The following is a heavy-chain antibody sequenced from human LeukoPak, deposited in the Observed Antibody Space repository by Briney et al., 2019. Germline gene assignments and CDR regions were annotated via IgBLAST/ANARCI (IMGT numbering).Heavy chain of an antibody. CDR2: ISSNHKTI. CDR3: ARGYRGSYFFDY. D-gene: IGHD1-26*01. Sequence: GGSLRLSCAASGFTFSDYYMSWIRQAPGKGLEWVSYISSNHKTIYYAASVKDRFTISRDNANNSLSLQMNSLTAEDTAIYYCARGYRGSYFFDYWGQGILVTVSS. J-gene: IGHJ4*02. V-gene: IGHV3-11*01. CDR1: GFTFSDYY.